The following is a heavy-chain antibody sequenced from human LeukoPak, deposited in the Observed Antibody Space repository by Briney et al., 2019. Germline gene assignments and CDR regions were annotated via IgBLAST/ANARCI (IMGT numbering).Heavy chain of an antibody. CDR1: GFTFSSYS. V-gene: IGHV3-48*01. D-gene: IGHD5-18*01. CDR3: ARDRRGYSYGPLDY. Sequence: GGSLRLSCAASGFTFSSYSMNWVRQAPGKGLEWVSYISSSSSIIYYADSVKGRFTISRDNAKNSLYLQMNSLRAEDTAVYYCARDRRGYSYGPLDYWGQGTLVTVSS. CDR2: ISSSSSII. J-gene: IGHJ4*02.